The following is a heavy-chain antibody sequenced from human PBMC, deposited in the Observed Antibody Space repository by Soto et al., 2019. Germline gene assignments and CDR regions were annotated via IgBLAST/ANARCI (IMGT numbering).Heavy chain of an antibody. D-gene: IGHD3-10*01. CDR2: ISGSGGST. J-gene: IGHJ4*02. CDR1: GFTFSSYA. CDR3: AKDSRRGRYYHDY. Sequence: PGGSLRLSCAASGFTFSSYAMSWVRQAPGKGLEWVSAISGSGGSTYYADSVKGRSTISRDNSKNTLYLQMNSLRAEDTAVYYCAKDSRRGRYYHDYWGQGTLVTVSS. V-gene: IGHV3-23*01.